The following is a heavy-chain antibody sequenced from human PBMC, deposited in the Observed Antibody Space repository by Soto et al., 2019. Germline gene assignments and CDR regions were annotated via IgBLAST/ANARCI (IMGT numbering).Heavy chain of an antibody. CDR1: GFTLSDYY. J-gene: IGHJ4*02. Sequence: PGGSLRLSCAGSGFTLSDYYITWIRRAPGKGLEWVSYMNTLSSAIYYADSVKGRFTISRDNAKNSVYLQMNSLRAEDTAVYYCARRLQWQLRPLDSWGRGTLVTVSS. CDR3: ARRLQWQLRPLDS. D-gene: IGHD6-19*01. CDR2: MNTLSSAI. V-gene: IGHV3-11*01.